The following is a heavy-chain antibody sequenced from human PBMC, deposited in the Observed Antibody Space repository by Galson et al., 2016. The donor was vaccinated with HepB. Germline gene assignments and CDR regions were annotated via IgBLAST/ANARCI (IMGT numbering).Heavy chain of an antibody. CDR2: IYFSGST. CDR3: ARYVRARSPVTPASFDY. CDR1: GGSISSGGYY. D-gene: IGHD6-6*01. J-gene: IGHJ4*02. Sequence: TLSLTCTVSGGSISSGGYYWSWIRQHPGKGLEWIGYIYFSGSTYYTPSLRRRISISLDTSENQFSLNLSSVTAADTAVYYCARYVRARSPVTPASFDYWGQGTLITVSS. V-gene: IGHV4-31*03.